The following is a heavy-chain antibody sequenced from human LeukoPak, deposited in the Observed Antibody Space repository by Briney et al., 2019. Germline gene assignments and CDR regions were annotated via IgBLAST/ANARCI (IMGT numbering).Heavy chain of an antibody. CDR2: ISWNSVSI. CDR3: AKDDYYDSSGYYVGAFDI. J-gene: IGHJ3*02. Sequence: GRSLRLSCAASGITFDDYAMHWGGQAPGKGLEWVSGISWNSVSIGYADSVKGRFTISRDNAKNSLYLQMNSLRAEDTALYYCAKDDYYDSSGYYVGAFDIWGQGTMVTVSS. V-gene: IGHV3-9*01. CDR1: GITFDDYA. D-gene: IGHD3-22*01.